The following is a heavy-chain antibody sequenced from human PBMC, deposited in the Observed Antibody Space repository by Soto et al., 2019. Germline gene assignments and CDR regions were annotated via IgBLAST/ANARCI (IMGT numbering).Heavy chain of an antibody. CDR1: GGSISSSYW. Sequence: KPSETLSLTCAVSGGSISSSYWWNWVRQPPEKGLEWIGKIYHSGSTNYNPSLKNRVTISVDKSNNQFSLRLSSVTAADTAVYFCVTSLNYDFWRDGGRHYYFDYWGQGTLVTVSS. CDR3: VTSLNYDFWRDGGRHYYFDY. CDR2: IYHSGST. J-gene: IGHJ4*02. V-gene: IGHV4-4*02. D-gene: IGHD3-3*01.